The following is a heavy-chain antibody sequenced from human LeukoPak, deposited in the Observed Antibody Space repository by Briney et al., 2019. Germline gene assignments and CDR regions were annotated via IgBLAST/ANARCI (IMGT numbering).Heavy chain of an antibody. D-gene: IGHD6-19*01. CDR2: IGIRGDT. CDR1: GFTFIDYD. J-gene: IGHJ4*02. CDR3: ARGGIQVSGIDEFDY. Sequence: GGSLRLSCAASGFTFIDYDMHWVRQVIGKGLECVSAIGIRGDTHYSGSVKGRFTISRENAESSLYLQMNSLRAEDTAVYYCARGGIQVSGIDEFDYWGQGTLVTVSS. V-gene: IGHV3-13*01.